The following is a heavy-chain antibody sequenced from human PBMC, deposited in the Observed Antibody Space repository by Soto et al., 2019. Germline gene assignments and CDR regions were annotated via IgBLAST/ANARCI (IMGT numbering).Heavy chain of an antibody. V-gene: IGHV3-11*01. CDR1: GFTFSDYY. Sequence: QVQLVESGGGLVKPGGSLRLSCAASGFTFSDYYMSWIRQAPGKGLEWVSYISSSGSTIYYADSVKGRFTISRDNAKNSLYLEMTSLRAEDTAVYYCARVVALDSYGDSRFYDYRGQGTLVTVSS. J-gene: IGHJ4*02. CDR2: ISSSGSTI. CDR3: ARVVALDSYGDSRFYDY. D-gene: IGHD4-17*01.